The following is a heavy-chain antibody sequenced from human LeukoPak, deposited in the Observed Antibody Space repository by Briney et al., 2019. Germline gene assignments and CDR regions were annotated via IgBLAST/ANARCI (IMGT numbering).Heavy chain of an antibody. CDR2: ISGSGGST. CDR3: EKAILERLNWFDT. J-gene: IGHJ5*02. V-gene: IGHV3-23*01. CDR1: GFTFSSYA. D-gene: IGHD1-1*01. Sequence: GGSLRLSCAASGFTFSSYAMSWVRQAPGKGLEWVSAISGSGGSTYYADSVKGRFTISRDNSKNTLYLQMNSLRAEDTAVYYCEKAILERLNWFDTWGQGTLVTVSS.